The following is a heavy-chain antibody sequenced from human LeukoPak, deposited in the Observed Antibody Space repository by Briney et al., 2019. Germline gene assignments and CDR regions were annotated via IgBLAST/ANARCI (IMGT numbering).Heavy chain of an antibody. CDR1: GGSMSIYY. J-gene: IGHJ4*02. CDR3: ASLSRVAGTFSEFLF. V-gene: IGHV4-59*01. CDR2: VSYSGIT. D-gene: IGHD1-7*01. Sequence: PSETLSLTCSVPGGSMSIYYWSWIRQPPRKGLQWVGYVSYSGITAYNPSLKSRVTISVDTSKNHFSLKLSSVTAADTAVYYCASLSRVAGTFSEFLFWGQGTLVTVSS.